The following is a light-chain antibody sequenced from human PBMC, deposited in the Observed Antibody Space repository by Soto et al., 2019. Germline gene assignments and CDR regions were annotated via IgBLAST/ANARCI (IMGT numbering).Light chain of an antibody. CDR3: QQYYSYLPLT. Sequence: AIRMTQSPSSLSASTGDRVTITCRASQGISNYLAWYQQKPGKAPKLLIYAASTLQSGVPSRFSGSGSGTDFTLTISCLQSEDFATYYCQQYYSYLPLTFGGGTKVEIK. V-gene: IGKV1-8*01. J-gene: IGKJ4*01. CDR1: QGISNY. CDR2: AAS.